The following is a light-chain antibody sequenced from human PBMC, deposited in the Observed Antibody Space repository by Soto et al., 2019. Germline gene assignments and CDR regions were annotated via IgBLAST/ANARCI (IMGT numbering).Light chain of an antibody. CDR3: SSYTSSSPLV. Sequence: QSVLTQPASVSGSPGQSITISCTGTSSDVGGYNYVSWYQHRPGKAPKLMIYEVSNRPSGVSNRFSGSKSGNTASLTISGLQAEDEADYYCSSYTSSSPLVFGTGTKLTVL. CDR2: EVS. CDR1: SSDVGGYNY. V-gene: IGLV2-14*01. J-gene: IGLJ1*01.